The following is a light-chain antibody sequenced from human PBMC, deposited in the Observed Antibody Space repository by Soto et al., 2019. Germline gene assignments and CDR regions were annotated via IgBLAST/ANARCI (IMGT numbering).Light chain of an antibody. V-gene: IGKV3-20*01. CDR3: QQYGGSPQT. CDR1: QSVTNSY. Sequence: EIVLTQSPGSLSLSPGERATLSCRASQSVTNSYLAWYQQKPGQAPRLLMYGASTRATGIPDRFSGSGSGTDFTLTISRLEPEDFAVYYCQQYGGSPQTFGQGTKVDIK. J-gene: IGKJ2*01. CDR2: GAS.